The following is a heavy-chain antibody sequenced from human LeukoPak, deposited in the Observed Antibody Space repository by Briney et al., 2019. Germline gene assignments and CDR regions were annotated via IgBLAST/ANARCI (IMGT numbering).Heavy chain of an antibody. D-gene: IGHD6-13*01. CDR2: ISSSGSTI. J-gene: IGHJ6*03. V-gene: IGHV3-11*01. CDR1: GFTFSDYY. CDR3: ARGHRIAAAGSPRYYYYYMDV. Sequence: GGSLRLSCAASGFTFSDYYMSWIRQAPGKGLEWVSYISSSGSTIYYADPVKGRFTISRDNAKNSLYLQMNSLRAEDTAVYYCARGHRIAAAGSPRYYYYYMDVWGKGTTVTVSS.